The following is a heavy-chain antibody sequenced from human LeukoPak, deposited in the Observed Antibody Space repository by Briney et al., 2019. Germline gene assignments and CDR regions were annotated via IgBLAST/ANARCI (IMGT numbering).Heavy chain of an antibody. J-gene: IGHJ4*02. D-gene: IGHD6-6*01. Sequence: GGSLRLSCAASGFTFSSYWMYWVRQAPGKGLEWVANIKQDGSEKYYVDSVKGRCTISRDNAKNSLYLQMNSLRAEDTAVYYCATYTSSSYYDYWGQGTLVTVSS. CDR3: ATYTSSSYYDY. CDR1: GFTFSSYW. V-gene: IGHV3-7*01. CDR2: IKQDGSEK.